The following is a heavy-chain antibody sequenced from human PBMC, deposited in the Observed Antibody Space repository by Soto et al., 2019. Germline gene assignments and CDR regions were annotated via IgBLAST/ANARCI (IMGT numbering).Heavy chain of an antibody. D-gene: IGHD1-26*01. CDR1: GVSISDYY. CDR3: ARREGLPTISYYFAF. V-gene: IGHV4-59*08. CDR2: IHYSGST. J-gene: IGHJ4*02. Sequence: PSETLSLTCTVSGVSISDYYWSWIRQPPGKGLEWIGYIHYSGSTDYNPSLKCRVTISVDTSKSQFSLKLNSVTAGDSAVYFCARREGLPTISYYFAFWGPGPLVPVPS.